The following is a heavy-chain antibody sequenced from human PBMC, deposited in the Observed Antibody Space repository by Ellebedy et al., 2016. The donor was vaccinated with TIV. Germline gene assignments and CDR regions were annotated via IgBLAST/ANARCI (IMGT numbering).Heavy chain of an antibody. J-gene: IGHJ2*01. CDR1: GFTFSGSA. CDR2: IRSKTNTYAT. CDR3: VRGLHDSGDYWFFDL. V-gene: IGHV3-73*01. D-gene: IGHD4-17*01. Sequence: PGGSLRLSCAASGFTFSGSAMHWVRQASGKGLEWVGRIRSKTNTYATAYAASVKGRFTISRDDSKNTAYLQMNSLKIEDTAVYYCVRGLHDSGDYWFFDLWGRGTLVTVSS.